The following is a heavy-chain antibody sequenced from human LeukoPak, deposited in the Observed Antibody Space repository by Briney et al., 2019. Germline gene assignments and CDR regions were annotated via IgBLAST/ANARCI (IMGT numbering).Heavy chain of an antibody. V-gene: IGHV3-23*01. Sequence: GGTLRLSCAASGFTFSSYGMSWVRQAPGKGLGWVSAISGSGGSTYYADSVKGRFTISRDNSKNTLYLQMNSLRAEDTAVYYCAKHPDYYDSSGYGADYWGQGTLVTVSS. CDR2: ISGSGGST. CDR1: GFTFSSYG. CDR3: AKHPDYYDSSGYGADY. J-gene: IGHJ4*02. D-gene: IGHD3-22*01.